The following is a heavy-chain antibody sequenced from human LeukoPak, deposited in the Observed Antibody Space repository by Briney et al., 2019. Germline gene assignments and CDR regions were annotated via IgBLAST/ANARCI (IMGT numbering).Heavy chain of an antibody. CDR2: ISAYNGNT. D-gene: IGHD3-22*01. CDR3: ARDGQYYYDSSGYTHFDY. Sequence: GASVKVSCKASGYTFTSYGISWVRQAPGQGLEWMGWISAYNGNTNYAQKFQGRVTITTDESTSTAYMELSSLRSEDTAVYYCARDGQYYYDSSGYTHFDYWGQGTLVTVSS. V-gene: IGHV1-18*01. CDR1: GYTFTSYG. J-gene: IGHJ4*02.